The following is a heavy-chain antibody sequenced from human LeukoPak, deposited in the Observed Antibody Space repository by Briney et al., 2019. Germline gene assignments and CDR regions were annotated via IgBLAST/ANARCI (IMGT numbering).Heavy chain of an antibody. Sequence: ASVKVSCKASGYTFTGYYMHWVRQAPGQGLEWMEWINPNSGGTNYAQKFQGRVTMTRDTSISTAYMELSRLRSDDTAVYYCARASDVLRYFDWLYYNWFDPWGQGTLVTVSS. D-gene: IGHD3-9*01. CDR2: INPNSGGT. CDR3: ARASDVLRYFDWLYYNWFDP. J-gene: IGHJ5*02. V-gene: IGHV1-2*02. CDR1: GYTFTGYY.